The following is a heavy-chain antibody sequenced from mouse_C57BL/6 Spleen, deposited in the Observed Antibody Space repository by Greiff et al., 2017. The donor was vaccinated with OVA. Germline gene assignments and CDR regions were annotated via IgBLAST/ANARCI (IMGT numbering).Heavy chain of an antibody. CDR2: IDPSDSYT. Sequence: QVQLQQPGAELVRPGSSVKLSCKASGYTFTSYWMQWVKQRPGQGLEWIGEIDPSDSYTNYNQKFKGKATLTVDTSSSTAYMQLSSLTSEDSAVYYCARGYSNWYFDVWGTGTTVTVSS. D-gene: IGHD2-5*01. J-gene: IGHJ1*03. V-gene: IGHV1-50*01. CDR1: GYTFTSYW. CDR3: ARGYSNWYFDV.